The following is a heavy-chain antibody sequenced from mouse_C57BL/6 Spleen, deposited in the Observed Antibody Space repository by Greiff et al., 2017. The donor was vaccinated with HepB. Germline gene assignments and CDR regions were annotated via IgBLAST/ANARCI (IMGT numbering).Heavy chain of an antibody. Sequence: EVQGVESGGGLVQPGGSMKLSCVASGFTFSNYWMNWVRQSPEKGLEWVAQIRLKSDNYATHYAESVKGRFTISRDDSKSSVYLQMNNLRAEDTGIYYCTGDGYSYAMDYWGQGTSVTVSS. J-gene: IGHJ4*01. CDR1: GFTFSNYW. V-gene: IGHV6-3*01. CDR3: TGDGYSYAMDY. D-gene: IGHD2-3*01. CDR2: IRLKSDNYAT.